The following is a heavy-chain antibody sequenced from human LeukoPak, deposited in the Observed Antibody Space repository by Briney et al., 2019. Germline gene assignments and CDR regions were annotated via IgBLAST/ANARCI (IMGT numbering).Heavy chain of an antibody. Sequence: GGSLRLSCTASGFTFDDYAMHWVRQAPGKGLEWVSLISGDGRDTYYRYSVKGRFSISRDNSKNSLYLQINSLETEDTAMYYCVKDIVSGYPYYYGMDVWGQGTTVTVSS. D-gene: IGHD3-22*01. CDR2: ISGDGRDT. CDR3: VKDIVSGYPYYYGMDV. CDR1: GFTFDDYA. J-gene: IGHJ6*02. V-gene: IGHV3-43*02.